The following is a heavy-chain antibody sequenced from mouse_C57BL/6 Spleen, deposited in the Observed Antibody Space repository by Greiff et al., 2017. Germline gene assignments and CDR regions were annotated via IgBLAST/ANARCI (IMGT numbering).Heavy chain of an antibody. J-gene: IGHJ2*01. CDR3: ARGGDYFDY. V-gene: IGHV5-4*03. CDR2: ISDGGSYT. Sequence: DVKLQESGGGLVKPGGSLKLSCAASGFTFSSYAMSWVRQTPEKRLEWVATISDGGSYTYYPDNVKGRFTISRDNAKNNLYLQMSHLKSEDTAMYYCARGGDYFDYWGQGTTLTVSS. CDR1: GFTFSSYA.